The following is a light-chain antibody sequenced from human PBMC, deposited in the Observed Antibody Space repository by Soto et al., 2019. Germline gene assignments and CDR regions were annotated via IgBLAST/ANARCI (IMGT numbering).Light chain of an antibody. Sequence: QSLLTQPASVSGSPGQTITISCAGTSRDIRGYNYVSWYQQRPGKAPKLIIYEVTNRPSGVSHRFSGSKSGNTAFLTISGLQAEDETDYHCSSYRTSNTYVFGTGTKVTVL. CDR3: SSYRTSNTYV. CDR1: SRDIRGYNY. V-gene: IGLV2-14*01. CDR2: EVT. J-gene: IGLJ1*01.